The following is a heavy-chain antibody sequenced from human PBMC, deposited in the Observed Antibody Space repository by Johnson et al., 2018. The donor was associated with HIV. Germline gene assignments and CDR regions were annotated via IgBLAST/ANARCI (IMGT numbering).Heavy chain of an antibody. CDR3: AREMTHDDAFDI. Sequence: VQLVESGGGVVQPGGSLRLPCAASGFPFDDYAMHWVRQAPGKGLEGVSGFRWHSGSIGYADPVQGRFTISRDNAKNSLYLHMNSLRAEDTAVYYCAREMTHDDAFDIWGQGTMVTVSS. J-gene: IGHJ3*02. V-gene: IGHV3-9*01. CDR1: GFPFDDYA. D-gene: IGHD2-21*02. CDR2: FRWHSGSI.